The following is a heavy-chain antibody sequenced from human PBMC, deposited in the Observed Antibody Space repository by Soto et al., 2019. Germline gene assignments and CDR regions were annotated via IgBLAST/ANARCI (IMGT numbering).Heavy chain of an antibody. CDR1: GFTLSSYW. CDR2: LSSDGFGT. CDR3: ARDLGGPDC. V-gene: IGHV3-74*03. D-gene: IGHD3-16*01. J-gene: IGHJ4*02. Sequence: PGGSLRLPCAASGFTLSSYWMHWVRQAPGRGLEWVSRLSSDGFGTAYADSVKGRFHISRDNARNTLFLQMNGLRAEDTAVYYCARDLGGPDCWGRGTLVTVSS.